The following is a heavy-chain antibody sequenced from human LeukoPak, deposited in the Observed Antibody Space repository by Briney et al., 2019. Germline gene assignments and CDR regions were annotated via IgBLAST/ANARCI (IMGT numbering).Heavy chain of an antibody. CDR3: ARDQSAGASDI. Sequence: GGSLRLSCAASGFTFSSYWMTWVRQAPGKGLEWAANIKVDGSESYYADSVMGRFMISRDNAKNSLYLQMNSLRVDDTAVYYCARDQSAGASDIWGQGTMVTVS. V-gene: IGHV3-7*01. CDR2: IKVDGSES. CDR1: GFTFSSYW. J-gene: IGHJ3*02.